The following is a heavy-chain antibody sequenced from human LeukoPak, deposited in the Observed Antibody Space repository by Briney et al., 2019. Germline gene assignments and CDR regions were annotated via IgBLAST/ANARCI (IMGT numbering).Heavy chain of an antibody. D-gene: IGHD6-19*01. CDR1: GGSISSYY. Sequence: PSETLSLTCTVSGGSISSYYWSWIRQPPGKGLEWIGCIYDSGSTNYNPSLRSRATISVDTSKNQFSLKLSSVTAADTAVYYCARRLVAGAYNWFDPWGQGTLVTVSS. CDR3: ARRLVAGAYNWFDP. CDR2: IYDSGST. J-gene: IGHJ5*02. V-gene: IGHV4-59*08.